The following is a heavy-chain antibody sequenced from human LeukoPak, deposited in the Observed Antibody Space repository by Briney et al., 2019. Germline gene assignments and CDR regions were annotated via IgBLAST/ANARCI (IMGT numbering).Heavy chain of an antibody. CDR2: IGGSGSDT. D-gene: IGHD3-3*01. J-gene: IGHJ6*02. CDR3: AKTLRDLEWLTGELDV. V-gene: IGHV3-23*01. CDR1: GFSFDNYA. Sequence: GGSLRLSCAASGFSFDNYAMSWVRQTPGKGLEWVSAIGGSGSDTSYTDSVKGRFTISRDNSKSTLYLQMNSLRAEDTAVYHCAKTLRDLEWLTGELDVWGQGTAVTVSS.